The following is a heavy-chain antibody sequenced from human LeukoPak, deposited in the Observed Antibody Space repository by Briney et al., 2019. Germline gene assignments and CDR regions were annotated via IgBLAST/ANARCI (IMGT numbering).Heavy chain of an antibody. D-gene: IGHD2-2*01. Sequence: ASAKVSCKASGYTFSNFGITWVRQAPGQGLEWMGWISAHNGNTNYAKKLQGRVTMTTDTSTNTAYMELRSLRSDDTAVYFCARDGEFCTSTTCYLWFDPWGQGTLVTVSS. V-gene: IGHV1-18*04. CDR1: GYTFSNFG. J-gene: IGHJ5*02. CDR3: ARDGEFCTSTTCYLWFDP. CDR2: ISAHNGNT.